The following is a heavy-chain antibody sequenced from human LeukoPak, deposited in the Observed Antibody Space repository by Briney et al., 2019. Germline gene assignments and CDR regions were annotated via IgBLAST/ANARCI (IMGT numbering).Heavy chain of an antibody. V-gene: IGHV1-46*01. CDR3: ASSRGSGSYGFGMDV. D-gene: IGHD3-10*01. J-gene: IGHJ6*04. CDR2: INPSGGST. Sequence: ASVKVSCKASGYTFTSYYMHWVRQAPGQGLEWMGIINPSGGSTSYAQKFQGRVTMTRDTSTSTVYMELSSLRSEDRAVYYCASSRGSGSYGFGMDVWGKGTTVTVSS. CDR1: GYTFTSYY.